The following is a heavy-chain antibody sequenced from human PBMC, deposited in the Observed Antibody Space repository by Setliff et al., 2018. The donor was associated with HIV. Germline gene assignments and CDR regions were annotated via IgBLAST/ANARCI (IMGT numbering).Heavy chain of an antibody. CDR1: DDSFSNYG. V-gene: IGHV4-4*09. Sequence: SETLSLTCVVSDDSFSNYGWTWIRQSPGKALEWIGYISSSGTTTYNPSLRSRVTISIETSNTRFSLWLRSATAADTATYFCARLGRAIDDGGSSLRLDFWGQGMLVTVSS. CDR3: ARLGRAIDDGGSSLRLDF. J-gene: IGHJ4*02. D-gene: IGHD2-21*01. CDR2: ISSSGTT.